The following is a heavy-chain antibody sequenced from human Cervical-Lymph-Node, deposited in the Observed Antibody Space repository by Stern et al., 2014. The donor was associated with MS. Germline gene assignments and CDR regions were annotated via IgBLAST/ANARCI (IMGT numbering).Heavy chain of an antibody. CDR1: GYTFTSYG. Sequence: QVQLVQSGAEVKKPGASLTVSCKASGYTFTSYGVNWVRQAPGQGLEWMGWISAYNGNTDYAQKFQGRITVTTDTSTTTVYMELRSLRSDDTAFYYCARDSSSSWPLYGMDVWGQGTTVTVSS. D-gene: IGHD2-2*01. CDR3: ARDSSSSWPLYGMDV. V-gene: IGHV1-18*01. CDR2: ISAYNGNT. J-gene: IGHJ6*02.